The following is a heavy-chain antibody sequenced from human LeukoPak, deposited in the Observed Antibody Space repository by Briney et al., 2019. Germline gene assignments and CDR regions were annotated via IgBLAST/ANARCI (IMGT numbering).Heavy chain of an antibody. V-gene: IGHV4-61*02. CDR3: AGFLSSGVVSWFDP. J-gene: IGHJ5*02. CDR1: GGSISSGSYY. CDR2: IYTSGST. Sequence: PSQTLSLTCTVSGGSISSGSYYWSWIRQPAGKGLEWIGRIYTSGSTNYNPSLKSRVTISVDTSKNQFSLKLSSVTAADTAVYYCAGFLSSGVVSWFDPWGQGTLVTVSS. D-gene: IGHD2-15*01.